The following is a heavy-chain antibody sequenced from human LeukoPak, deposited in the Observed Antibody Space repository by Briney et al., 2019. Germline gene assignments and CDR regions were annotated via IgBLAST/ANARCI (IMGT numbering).Heavy chain of an antibody. CDR1: GGSISSYY. CDR3: ASLWGDDYYYGMDV. CDR2: IYYSGST. D-gene: IGHD2-21*01. J-gene: IGHJ6*02. V-gene: IGHV4-59*08. Sequence: SETLSLTCTVSGGSISSYYWSWIRQPPGKGLEWIGYIYYSGSTNYNPSLKSRVTISVDTSKNQFSLKLSSVTAADTAVYYCASLWGDDYYYGMDVWGQGTTVTVSS.